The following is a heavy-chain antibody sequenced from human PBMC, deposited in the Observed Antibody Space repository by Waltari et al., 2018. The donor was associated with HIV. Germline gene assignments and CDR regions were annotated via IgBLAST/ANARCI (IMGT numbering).Heavy chain of an antibody. D-gene: IGHD2-21*01. CDR3: ARREMAIMSPFDY. CDR1: GESFGDYY. Sequence: QVQLQQWGAGLLKPSETLSLSCAVYGESFGDYYWSWIRQPPGKGLEWIGEITHSGTTNYRPSLKSRLTISVDTSKNQFSLNLNSVTAADTAVYFCARREMAIMSPFDYWGQGTLVTVSS. J-gene: IGHJ4*02. V-gene: IGHV4-34*01. CDR2: ITHSGTT.